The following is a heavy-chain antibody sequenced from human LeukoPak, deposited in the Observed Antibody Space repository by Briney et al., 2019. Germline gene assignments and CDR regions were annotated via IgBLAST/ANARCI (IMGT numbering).Heavy chain of an antibody. Sequence: ASVKVSCKASGYTLTDYYMHWVRQAPGQGLEWMGWINPNSGGTNYAQKFQGRVTMTRDTSISTVYMELSRLRSDDTAVYYCARDYPGAYWGQGTLVTVSS. J-gene: IGHJ4*02. CDR3: ARDYPGAY. V-gene: IGHV1-2*02. CDR2: INPNSGGT. D-gene: IGHD3-10*01. CDR1: GYTLTDYY.